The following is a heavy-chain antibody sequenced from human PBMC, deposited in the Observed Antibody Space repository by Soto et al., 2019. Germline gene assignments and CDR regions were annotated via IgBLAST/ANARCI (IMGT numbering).Heavy chain of an antibody. Sequence: PXESLTISCKGSGYTFSGYWIGLVRQMPGKGLEWMGIIYPGDSDTRYSPSFQGQVTMSVDKSINTAYLQWSSLKPSDTATYYCARPLSSGWAGADYWGQGTLVTVSS. CDR3: ARPLSSGWAGADY. D-gene: IGHD6-19*01. V-gene: IGHV5-51*01. CDR2: IYPGDSDT. CDR1: GYTFSGYW. J-gene: IGHJ4*02.